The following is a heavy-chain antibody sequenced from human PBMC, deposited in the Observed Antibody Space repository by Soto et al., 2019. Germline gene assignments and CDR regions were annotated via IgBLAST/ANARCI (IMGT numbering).Heavy chain of an antibody. CDR3: ARGIYCTNGVCWPGYFDY. Sequence: SETLSLTCTVSGGSISSGEYYWSWISQPPGKGLEWIGYIYYSGSTYYNPSLKSRVTISVDTSKNQFSLKLSSVTAADTAVYYCARGIYCTNGVCWPGYFDYWGQGTLVTVSS. D-gene: IGHD2-8*01. CDR2: IYYSGST. J-gene: IGHJ4*02. V-gene: IGHV4-30-4*01. CDR1: GGSISSGEYY.